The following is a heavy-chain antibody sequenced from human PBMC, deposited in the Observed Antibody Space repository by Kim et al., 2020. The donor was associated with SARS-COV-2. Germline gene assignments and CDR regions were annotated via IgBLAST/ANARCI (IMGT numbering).Heavy chain of an antibody. V-gene: IGHV5-51*01. CDR3: ASQSIAAPFFYYMDV. J-gene: IGHJ6*03. CDR2: IYPGDSDT. D-gene: IGHD6-6*01. Sequence: GESLKISCKGSGYSFTSYWIGWVRQMPGKGLEWMGIIYPGDSDTRCSPSFQGQVTISADKSISTAYLQWSSLKASDTAMYYCASQSIAAPFFYYMDVWGKGTTVTVSS. CDR1: GYSFTSYW.